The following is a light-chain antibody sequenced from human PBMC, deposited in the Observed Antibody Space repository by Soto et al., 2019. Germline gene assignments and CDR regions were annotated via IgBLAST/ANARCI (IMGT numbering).Light chain of an antibody. CDR1: QSVSNNY. V-gene: IGKV3-20*01. Sequence: DIVLTQSPGTLSLSPGERATLSCRASQSVSNNYLAWYQQKPGQAPRLRIYGASNRATGIPDRFSGSGSGTDFTLTISRLEPEDFAVYDCQQYGSSGTFGQGTKVDIK. J-gene: IGKJ1*01. CDR3: QQYGSSGT. CDR2: GAS.